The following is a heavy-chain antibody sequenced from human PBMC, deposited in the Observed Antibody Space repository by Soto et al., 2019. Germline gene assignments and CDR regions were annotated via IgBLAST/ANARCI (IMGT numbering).Heavy chain of an antibody. CDR1: GFTFSSYG. D-gene: IGHD2-2*01. V-gene: IGHV3-33*01. CDR3: AREQSRPNFYCSSTSCYGGPFDY. J-gene: IGHJ4*02. CDR2: IWYDGSNK. Sequence: GGSLRLSCAASGFTFSSYGMHWVRQAPGKGLEWVAVIWYDGSNKYYADSVKGRFTISRDNSKNTLYLQMNSLRAEDTAVYYCAREQSRPNFYCSSTSCYGGPFDYWGQGTLVTVSS.